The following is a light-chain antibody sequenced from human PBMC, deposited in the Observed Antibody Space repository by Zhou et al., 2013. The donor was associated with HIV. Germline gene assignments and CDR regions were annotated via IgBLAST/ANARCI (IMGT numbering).Light chain of an antibody. Sequence: IQMTQSPPSLSASVGDRVTITCRASQGVRNDLAWYQQKPGKAPRLLIYATSMLDGGVPSRFSGSGSATDFTLTISSLQPDDFATYYCLQDHSFPWTFGQGTRVEI. V-gene: IGKV1-6*01. CDR3: LQDHSFPWT. CDR1: QGVRND. CDR2: ATS. J-gene: IGKJ1*01.